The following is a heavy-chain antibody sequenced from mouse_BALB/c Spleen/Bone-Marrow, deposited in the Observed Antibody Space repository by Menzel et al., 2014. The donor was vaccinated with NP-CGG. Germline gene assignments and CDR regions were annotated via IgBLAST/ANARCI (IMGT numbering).Heavy chain of an antibody. J-gene: IGHJ3*01. CDR2: INPNNGVT. Sequence: VQLQQSRPELVKPGTSVKISCKTSGYTFTEYTIHWVKQSHGKSLEWIGGINPNNGVTAYNLKFRGKATLTVDKSSSTAYMELRSLTSEDSAVYYCARRQLGPAWFAYWGQGTLVTVSA. CDR3: ARRQLGPAWFAY. V-gene: IGHV1-18*01. D-gene: IGHD3-2*01. CDR1: GYTFTEYT.